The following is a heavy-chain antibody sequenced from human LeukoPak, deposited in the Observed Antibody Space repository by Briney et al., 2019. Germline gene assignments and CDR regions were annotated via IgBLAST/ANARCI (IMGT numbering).Heavy chain of an antibody. Sequence: GASVKVSCKASGYTFTSYGISWVRQAPGQGLEWMGWISAYNGNTNYAQKLQGRVTMTTDTSTSTAYMELRSLRSDDTAVYYCARVREDSSGYGGALYYYYYYMDVWGKGTTVTVSS. D-gene: IGHD3-22*01. CDR3: ARVREDSSGYGGALYYYYYYMDV. CDR2: ISAYNGNT. J-gene: IGHJ6*03. V-gene: IGHV1-18*01. CDR1: GYTFTSYG.